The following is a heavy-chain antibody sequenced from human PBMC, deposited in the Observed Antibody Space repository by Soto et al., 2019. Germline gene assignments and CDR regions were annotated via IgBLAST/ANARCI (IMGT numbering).Heavy chain of an antibody. D-gene: IGHD3-10*01. CDR1: GGTFSSYA. Sequence: QVQLVQSGAEVKKPGSSVKVSCKASGGTFSSYAISWVRQAPGQGLEWMGGIIPIFGRANYAQKFQGRDTITADESTSTAYMELSSLRPEDTAVYYCARNLIVRGVINIFDYRGQGTLVTVSS. CDR2: IIPIFGRA. J-gene: IGHJ4*02. V-gene: IGHV1-69*01. CDR3: ARNLIVRGVINIFDY.